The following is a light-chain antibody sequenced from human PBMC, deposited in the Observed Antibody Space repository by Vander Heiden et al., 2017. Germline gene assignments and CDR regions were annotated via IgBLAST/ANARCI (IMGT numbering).Light chain of an antibody. CDR1: KIESNS. Sequence: SVLTQPPSVAVAPGETTRITCGGDKIESNSGNGYQQRPGRAPVLVVFDDSDRPSGIPERFSGSNSLNTATLTISRVEGGDEADYYCHVWDSLSDHVVFGGGTKLTVL. J-gene: IGLJ2*01. CDR2: DDS. CDR3: HVWDSLSDHVV. V-gene: IGLV3-21*02.